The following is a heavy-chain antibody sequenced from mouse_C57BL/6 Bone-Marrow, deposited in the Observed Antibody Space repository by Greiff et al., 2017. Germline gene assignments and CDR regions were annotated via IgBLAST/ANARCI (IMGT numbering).Heavy chain of an antibody. CDR1: GFSFNTYA. D-gene: IGHD2-5*01. CDR3: VRPYYSNYEAMDY. Sequence: EVHLVESGGGLVQPKGSLKLSCAASGFSFNTYAMNWVRQAPGKGLEWVARIRSKSNNYATYYADSVKDRFTISRDDSESMLYLQMNNLKTEDTAMYYCVRPYYSNYEAMDYWGQGTSVTVSS. J-gene: IGHJ4*01. CDR2: IRSKSNNYAT. V-gene: IGHV10-1*01.